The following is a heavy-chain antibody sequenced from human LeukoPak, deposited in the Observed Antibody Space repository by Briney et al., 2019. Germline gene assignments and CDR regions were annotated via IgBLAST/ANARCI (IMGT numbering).Heavy chain of an antibody. J-gene: IGHJ4*02. CDR2: ISGSGNI. Sequence: GGSLRLSCAASGFTFSTYAMSWVRQAPGKGLEWVSGISGSGNIYYADSVKGRFTISRDNSKNSLFLQMNSLRAEDTAVYYCANQVVPAAPMKYWGQGTLVTVSS. CDR3: ANQVVPAAPMKY. D-gene: IGHD2-2*01. CDR1: GFTFSTYA. V-gene: IGHV3-23*01.